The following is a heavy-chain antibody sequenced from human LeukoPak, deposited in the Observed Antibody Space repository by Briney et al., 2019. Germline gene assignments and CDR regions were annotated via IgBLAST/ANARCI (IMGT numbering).Heavy chain of an antibody. V-gene: IGHV4-59*01. J-gene: IGHJ4*02. CDR3: ARDGGASIRGDYFDY. CDR1: GGSISSYY. Sequence: SETLSLTCTVSGGSISSYYWSWIRQTPGKGLEWIGYIYYSGSTNYNPSLKSRVTISVDTSKNQFSLKLSSVTAADTAVYYCARDGGASIRGDYFDYWGQGTLVTVSS. CDR2: IYYSGST. D-gene: IGHD5-12*01.